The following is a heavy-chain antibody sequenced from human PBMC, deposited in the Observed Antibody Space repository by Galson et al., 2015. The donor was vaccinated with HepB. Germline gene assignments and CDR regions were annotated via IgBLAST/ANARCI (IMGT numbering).Heavy chain of an antibody. Sequence: SLRLSCAASGFTFSSYSMNWVRQAPGKGLEWVSYISSSSSTIYYADSVKGRFTISRDNAKNSLYLQMNSLRDEDTAVYYCTTTLWFGELLLDYWGQGTLVTVSS. CDR2: ISSSSSTI. J-gene: IGHJ4*02. D-gene: IGHD3-10*01. CDR1: GFTFSSYS. CDR3: TTTLWFGELLLDY. V-gene: IGHV3-48*02.